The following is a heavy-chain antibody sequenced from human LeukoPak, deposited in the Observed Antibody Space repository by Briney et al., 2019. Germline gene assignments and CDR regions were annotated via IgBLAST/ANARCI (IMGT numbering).Heavy chain of an antibody. Sequence: PGGSLRLSCVASGATFSSSWMSWVRQAPGKGLEWVANIKEDGSEKYYVDSVKGRFTISRDNAKKSLYLHMNSLRAEDTAVYYCARAEGWNDYDTSCSYGVLYAFDIWGQGTMVTVSS. D-gene: IGHD3-22*01. CDR2: IKEDGSEK. J-gene: IGHJ3*02. V-gene: IGHV3-7*03. CDR3: ARAEGWNDYDTSCSYGVLYAFDI. CDR1: GATFSSSW.